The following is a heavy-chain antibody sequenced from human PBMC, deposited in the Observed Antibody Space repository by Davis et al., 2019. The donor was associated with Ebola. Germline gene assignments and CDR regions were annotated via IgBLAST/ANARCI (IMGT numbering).Heavy chain of an antibody. CDR3: ARHRTIFGVVISYWYFDL. V-gene: IGHV4-59*08. Sequence: SETLSLTCVVSGGSIGSYYWSWIRQPPGKGLEWIGYIYYSGSTNYNPSLKSRVTISVDTSKNQFSLKLSSVTAADTAVYYCARHRTIFGVVISYWYFDLWGRGTLVTVSS. J-gene: IGHJ2*01. CDR1: GGSIGSYY. D-gene: IGHD3-3*01. CDR2: IYYSGST.